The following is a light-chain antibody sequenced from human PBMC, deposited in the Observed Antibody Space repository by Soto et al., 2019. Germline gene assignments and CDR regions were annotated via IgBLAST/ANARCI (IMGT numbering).Light chain of an antibody. V-gene: IGKV1-5*01. J-gene: IGKJ2*01. CDR1: QSISVY. CDR3: RKYATSSPT. CDR2: GGS. Sequence: DIQMTQSPSTLSASVGDRVTITCRASQSISVYVAWYQQRPREAPKLLIYGGSSLENGVPSRFSGSVSGPEFTLTISSLQTTDYAADYCRKYATSSPTVGQGTKLEI.